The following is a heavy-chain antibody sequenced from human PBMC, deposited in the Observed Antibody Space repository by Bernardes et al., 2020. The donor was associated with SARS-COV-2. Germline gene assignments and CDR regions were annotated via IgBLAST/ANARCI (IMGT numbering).Heavy chain of an antibody. V-gene: IGHV5-51*01. CDR3: ARHSEGLDYYDSSGYYGGAFDI. D-gene: IGHD3-22*01. CDR1: GYSFTSYW. J-gene: IGHJ3*02. CDR2: IYPGDSDT. Sequence: GESLKISCKGSGYSFTSYWIGWVRQMPGKGLEWMGIIYPGDSDTRYSPSFQGQVTISADKSISTAYLQWSSLKASDTAMYYCARHSEGLDYYDSSGYYGGAFDIWGQGTMVTVSS.